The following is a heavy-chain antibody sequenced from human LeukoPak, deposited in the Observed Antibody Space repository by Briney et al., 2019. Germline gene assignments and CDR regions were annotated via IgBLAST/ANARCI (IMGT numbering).Heavy chain of an antibody. J-gene: IGHJ3*02. CDR2: TSSSSSYI. Sequence: PGGSLRLSCAASGFTFSSYSMNWVRQAPGKGLEWVSSTSSSSSYIYYADAVKGRFTISRDNAKNSLYLQMNSLRAEDTAVYYCASIVGATDAFDIWGQGTMVTVSS. CDR3: ASIVGATDAFDI. CDR1: GFTFSSYS. D-gene: IGHD1-26*01. V-gene: IGHV3-21*01.